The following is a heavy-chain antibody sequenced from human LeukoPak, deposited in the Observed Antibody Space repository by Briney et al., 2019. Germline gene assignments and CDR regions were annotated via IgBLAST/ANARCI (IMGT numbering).Heavy chain of an antibody. CDR3: ARASSTCFCY. V-gene: IGHV4-30-2*01. J-gene: IGHJ4*02. Sequence: PSQTLSLTCAVSGGSISSGGYSWSWIRQPPGKGLEWIGYIYHSGSTYYNPSLKSRVTISVDRSKNQFSLKLSSVTASATAVYGCARASSTCFCYWGQGTLVTVSS. CDR2: IYHSGST. CDR1: GGSISSGGYS. D-gene: IGHD2-2*01.